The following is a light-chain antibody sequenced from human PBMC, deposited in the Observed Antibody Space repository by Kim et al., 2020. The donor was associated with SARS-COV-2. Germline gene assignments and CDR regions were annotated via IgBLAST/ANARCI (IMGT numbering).Light chain of an antibody. J-gene: IGLJ2*01. CDR1: GSNIGTNF. Sequence: QSVLTQPPSVSAAPGQRVDISCSGRGSNIGTNFVYWYKQVPGRAPTLLISQNDQRPSGVPDRFSGSKSGTSASLAISGLRSEDEAAYFCAAWDDRSKSVVFGGGTKVTVL. CDR3: AAWDDRSKSVV. V-gene: IGLV1-47*01. CDR2: QND.